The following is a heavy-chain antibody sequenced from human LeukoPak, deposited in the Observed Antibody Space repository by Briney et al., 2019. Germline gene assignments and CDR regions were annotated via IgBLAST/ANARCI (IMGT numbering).Heavy chain of an antibody. J-gene: IGHJ3*02. Sequence: SETLSLTCTVSGGSINTGTFLSWIRQPAGKGLEWIGRVFPNGFTSYNPSLNTRVFISLDTSKNHFSLKLSAVTVADTALYFCVRGAEAAGVGYPFDIWGQGTVVTVSS. V-gene: IGHV4-61*02. D-gene: IGHD2-15*01. CDR3: VRGAEAAGVGYPFDI. CDR1: GGSINTGTF. CDR2: VFPNGFT.